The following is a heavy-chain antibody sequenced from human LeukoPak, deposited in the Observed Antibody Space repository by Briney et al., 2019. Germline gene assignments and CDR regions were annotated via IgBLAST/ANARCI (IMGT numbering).Heavy chain of an antibody. CDR1: GFTFRSYW. CDR3: ARSAADAFDY. CDR2: INSDGAT. Sequence: GGSLRLSCAASGFTFRSYWMHWVRQVPGRGLVWVSLINSDGATSHADSVKGRFTISRDNAKNTLYLQMNSLRAEDTAVYYCARSAADAFDYWGQGTLVTVSS. V-gene: IGHV3-74*01. J-gene: IGHJ4*02.